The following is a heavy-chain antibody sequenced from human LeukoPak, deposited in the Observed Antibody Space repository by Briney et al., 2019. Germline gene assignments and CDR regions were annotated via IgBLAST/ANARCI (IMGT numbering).Heavy chain of an antibody. J-gene: IGHJ4*02. D-gene: IGHD6-13*01. CDR1: GFTFSRYY. Sequence: GGSLRLSCAPSGFTFSRYYMHWVRQAPGKGLVGVSRINSDGRSTTYADSVRGRFTVSRDNAKNTLYLQMNSLKVEDTAMYYCTRVFVGDEYSSSGYWGQGTLVTVSS. CDR2: INSDGRST. V-gene: IGHV3-74*01. CDR3: TRVFVGDEYSSSGY.